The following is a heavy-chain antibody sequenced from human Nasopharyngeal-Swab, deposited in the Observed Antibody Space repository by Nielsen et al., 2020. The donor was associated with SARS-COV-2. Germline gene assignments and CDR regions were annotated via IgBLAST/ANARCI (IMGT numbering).Heavy chain of an antibody. CDR3: ARGVHSSSWYVYYYYYYGMDV. CDR2: INTNTGNP. Sequence: WARQAPGQGLEWMGWINTNTGNPTYAQGFTGRFVFSLDTSVSTAYLQISSLKAEDTAVYYCARGVHSSSWYVYYYYYYGMDVWGQGTTVTVSS. D-gene: IGHD6-13*01. J-gene: IGHJ6*02. V-gene: IGHV7-4-1*02.